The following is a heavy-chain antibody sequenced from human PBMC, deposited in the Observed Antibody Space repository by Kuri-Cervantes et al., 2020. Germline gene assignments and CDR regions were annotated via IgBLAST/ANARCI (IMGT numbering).Heavy chain of an antibody. V-gene: IGHV3-30*03. CDR1: GFTFSSYG. Sequence: GESLKISCAASGFTFSSYGMHWVRQAPGKGLEWVAVISYDGSHKYYADSVKGRFTISRDNSKNTLYLQMNSLRAEDTAVYYCARWEGGYSSSWYDDFGVYYYYGMDVWGQGTTVTVSS. CDR2: ISYDGSHK. D-gene: IGHD6-13*01. J-gene: IGHJ6*02. CDR3: ARWEGGYSSSWYDDFGVYYYYGMDV.